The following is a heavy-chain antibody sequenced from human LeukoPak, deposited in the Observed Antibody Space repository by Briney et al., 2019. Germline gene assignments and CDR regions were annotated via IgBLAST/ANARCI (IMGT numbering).Heavy chain of an antibody. CDR2: IYYSGST. CDR1: GGSISSYY. J-gene: IGHJ3*02. D-gene: IGHD3-22*01. CDR3: ARQASSGYYYGLAFDI. V-gene: IGHV4-59*08. Sequence: PSETLSLTCTVSGGSISSYYWSWIRQPPGKGLEWIGYIYYSGSTNYNPSLKSRVTISVDTSKNQFSLKLSSVTAADTAVYYCARQASSGYYYGLAFDIWGQGTMVTVSS.